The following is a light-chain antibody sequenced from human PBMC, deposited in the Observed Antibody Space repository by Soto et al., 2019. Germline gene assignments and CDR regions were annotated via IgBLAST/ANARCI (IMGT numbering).Light chain of an antibody. CDR2: DSS. Sequence: EIVLTQSRATLSLSPGGRGTLSCRASQSVSSYLAWYQQKPGQAPRLLIYDSSNRATGIPARISGSGSGTDFTLTISSLEHDDFAVYYCQHLSDWHTWTFGQGTKVDIK. CDR1: QSVSSY. CDR3: QHLSDWHTWT. J-gene: IGKJ1*01. V-gene: IGKV3-11*01.